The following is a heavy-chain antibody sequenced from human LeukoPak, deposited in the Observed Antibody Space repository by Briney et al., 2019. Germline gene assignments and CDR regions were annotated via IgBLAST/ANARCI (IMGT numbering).Heavy chain of an antibody. D-gene: IGHD6-6*01. Sequence: GGSLRLSCAASGFTFSSYGIHWVRQAPGKGLEWVAFIRYDGSNKYYADSVKGRFTISRDNSKNTLYLQMNGLRAEDTAVYYCAKDPTIAAREGFFDYWGQGTLVTVSS. CDR1: GFTFSSYG. V-gene: IGHV3-30*02. CDR2: IRYDGSNK. CDR3: AKDPTIAAREGFFDY. J-gene: IGHJ4*02.